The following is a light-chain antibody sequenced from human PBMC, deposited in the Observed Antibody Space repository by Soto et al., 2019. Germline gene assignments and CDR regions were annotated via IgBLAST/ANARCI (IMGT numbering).Light chain of an antibody. Sequence: DIQMTQSPSSLSASIGGRVTITCRASQGINIFLAWFQQKPGKAPNLLISAASTLQSGVPSRFSGSGSETEFTLTITSLQPEDSATYYCQQRNSYPRTFGQGTKVDIK. CDR1: QGINIF. V-gene: IGKV1-9*01. CDR2: AAS. CDR3: QQRNSYPRT. J-gene: IGKJ2*01.